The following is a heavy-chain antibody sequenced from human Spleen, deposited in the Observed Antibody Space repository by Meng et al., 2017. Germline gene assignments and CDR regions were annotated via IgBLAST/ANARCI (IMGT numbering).Heavy chain of an antibody. J-gene: IGHJ4*02. Sequence: SETLSLTCTVSGGSISSGGYYWSWIRQHPGKGLEWIGYIYYSGSTYYNPSLKSRVTISVDTSKNQFSLKLSSVTAADTAVYYCARIRYFACFDYWGQGTLVTVSS. D-gene: IGHD3-9*01. CDR1: GGSISSGGYY. CDR2: IYYSGST. CDR3: ARIRYFACFDY. V-gene: IGHV4-31*03.